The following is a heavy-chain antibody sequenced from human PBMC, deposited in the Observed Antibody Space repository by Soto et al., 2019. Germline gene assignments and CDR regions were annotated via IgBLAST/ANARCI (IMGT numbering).Heavy chain of an antibody. V-gene: IGHV1-2*04. CDR3: ARGSVRRVRAGIYYYYYGMDV. Sequence: ASVKVSCKASGYTFTGYYMHWVRQAPGQGLEGMGWINPNSGGTNYAQKFQGWVTMTRDTSISTAYMELSRLRSDDTAVYYCARGSVRRVRAGIYYYYYGMDVWGQGTTVTVSS. CDR2: INPNSGGT. J-gene: IGHJ6*02. CDR1: GYTFTGYY. D-gene: IGHD3-10*01.